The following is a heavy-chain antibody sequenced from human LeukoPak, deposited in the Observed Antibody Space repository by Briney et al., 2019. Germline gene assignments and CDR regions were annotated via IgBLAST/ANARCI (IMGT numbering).Heavy chain of an antibody. Sequence: GSLRLSCAASGFTVSSNYMSWVRQAPGKGLEWVSVSYSGGSSYYADSVKGRFTISRDNSKNTLYLQMNSLRAEDTAVYYCARLNNYYDSSGYGAFDIWGQGTMVTVSS. CDR2: SYSGGSS. V-gene: IGHV3-53*05. J-gene: IGHJ3*02. D-gene: IGHD3-22*01. CDR3: ARLNNYYDSSGYGAFDI. CDR1: GFTVSSNY.